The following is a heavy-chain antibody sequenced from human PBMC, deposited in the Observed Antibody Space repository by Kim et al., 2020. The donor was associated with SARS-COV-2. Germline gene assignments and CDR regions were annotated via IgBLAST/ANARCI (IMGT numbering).Heavy chain of an antibody. CDR3: ARRGTMVRGVIISEDY. CDR2: IYYSGGT. CDR1: GGSISSSSYY. D-gene: IGHD3-10*01. V-gene: IGHV4-39*01. Sequence: SETLSLTCTVSGGSISSSSYYWGWIRQPPGKGLEWIGGIYYSGGTYYNPSLKSRFTISVETSKNQFSLKLRSVTAADTAVYYRARRGTMVRGVIISEDYWGQGTLVTVSS. J-gene: IGHJ4*02.